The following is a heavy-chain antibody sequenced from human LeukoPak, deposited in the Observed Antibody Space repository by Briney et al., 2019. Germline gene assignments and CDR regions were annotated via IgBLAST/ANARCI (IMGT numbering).Heavy chain of an antibody. Sequence: PGGSLRLSCAASGFTFSNAWMSWVRQAPGKGLEWVGRIKSKTDGGTADYTAPVKGRFTVSRDGSKNTLYLQMNSLKTEDTAVYYCTTVSTVTYGYWGQGTLVTVSS. CDR1: GFTFSNAW. CDR3: TTVSTVTYGY. J-gene: IGHJ4*02. CDR2: IKSKTDGGTA. V-gene: IGHV3-15*01. D-gene: IGHD4-17*01.